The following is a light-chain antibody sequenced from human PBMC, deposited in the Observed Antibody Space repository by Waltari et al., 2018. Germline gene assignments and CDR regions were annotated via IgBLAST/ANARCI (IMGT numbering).Light chain of an antibody. CDR3: QQYDISPLT. V-gene: IGKV3-20*01. J-gene: IGKJ4*01. CDR2: GAS. CDR1: QTVRTTY. Sequence: TLSCRASQTVRTTYLAWYQQKPGQAPTLLSYGASSRAAGIPDRFSGSGSGTDFSLTISSLEPEDFAVYYCQQYDISPLTFGGGTKVETK.